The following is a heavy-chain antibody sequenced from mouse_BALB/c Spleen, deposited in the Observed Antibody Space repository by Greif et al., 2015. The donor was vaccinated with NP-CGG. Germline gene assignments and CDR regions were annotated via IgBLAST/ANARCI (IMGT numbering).Heavy chain of an antibody. CDR1: GFTFSTYG. J-gene: IGHJ1*01. CDR2: ISSGGST. V-gene: IGHV5-6-5*01. CDR3: ARTGYFDF. Sequence: EVMLVESGGGLAKPGGSLKFSCAASGFTFSTYGMSWVRQTPEKRLDWVASISSGGSTYYPDSVKGRFAISGDNARNILYLQMSSLRSEDTAIYYCARTGYFDFWGAGTTVTVSS.